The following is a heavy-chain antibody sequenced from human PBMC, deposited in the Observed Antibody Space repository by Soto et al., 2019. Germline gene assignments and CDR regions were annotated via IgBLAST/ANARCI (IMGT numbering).Heavy chain of an antibody. CDR3: STTVITAPLFEY. Sequence: PGGSLRLSCEGSGFTFSGHYMDWVRQAPGKGLEWLGRIRNKPNGHTTEYAASVKGRFTISRDDSKNSVYLQMNSLKSEDTAVYYCSTTVITAPLFEYWGQGTLVTVSS. J-gene: IGHJ4*02. CDR1: GFTFSGHY. D-gene: IGHD3-16*01. CDR2: IRNKPNGHTT. V-gene: IGHV3-72*01.